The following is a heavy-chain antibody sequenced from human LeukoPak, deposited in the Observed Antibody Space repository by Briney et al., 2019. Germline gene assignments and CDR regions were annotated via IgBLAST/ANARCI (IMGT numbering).Heavy chain of an antibody. V-gene: IGHV4-31*03. CDR3: ARIPPGALPDY. CDR2: IYCSGST. D-gene: IGHD1-14*01. J-gene: IGHJ4*02. Sequence: PSETLSLTCTVSGGSISSGGYYWSWIRQHPGKGLEWIGYIYCSGSTYYNPSLKSRVTISVDTSKNQFSLKLSSVTAADTAVYYCARIPPGALPDYWGQGTLVTVSS. CDR1: GGSISSGGYY.